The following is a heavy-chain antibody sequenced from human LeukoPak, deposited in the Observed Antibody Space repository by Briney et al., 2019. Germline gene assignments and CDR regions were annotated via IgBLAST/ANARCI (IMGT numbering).Heavy chain of an antibody. CDR3: ATDRYDFWSGYFAY. CDR1: GYTFTGYY. Sequence: ASVKVSCKASGYTFTGYYMHWVRQAPGQGLEWMGWINPNSGGTNYAQKFQGRVTMTEDTSTDTAYMELSSLRSEDTAVYYCATDRYDFWSGYFAYWGQGTLVTVSS. D-gene: IGHD3-3*01. V-gene: IGHV1-2*02. CDR2: INPNSGGT. J-gene: IGHJ4*02.